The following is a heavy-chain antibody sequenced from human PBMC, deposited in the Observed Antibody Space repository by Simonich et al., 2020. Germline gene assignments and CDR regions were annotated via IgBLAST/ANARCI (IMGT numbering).Heavy chain of an antibody. CDR2: ISSSSSYI. D-gene: IGHD3-10*01. CDR1: GFTFSSYS. Sequence: GGGLVKPGGSLRLSCAASGFTFSSYSLNWVRHAPGKGLEWVSSISSSSSYIYYADSVKGRFTISRDNAKNSLYRQMNSLRAEDTAVYYCARDTSYYGSGSYYFDYWGQGTLVTVSS. V-gene: IGHV3-21*01. J-gene: IGHJ4*02. CDR3: ARDTSYYGSGSYYFDY.